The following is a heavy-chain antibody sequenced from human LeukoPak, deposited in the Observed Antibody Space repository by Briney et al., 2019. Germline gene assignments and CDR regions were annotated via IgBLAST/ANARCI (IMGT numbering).Heavy chain of an antibody. CDR2: ISIDGGST. J-gene: IGHJ3*02. CDR1: GFTFSRYW. V-gene: IGHV3-74*01. CDR3: GRGDAGANVAFDI. Sequence: GGSLRLPCAASGFTFSRYWMHWVRQAPGKGLVWVSRISIDGGSTRYEDSVEGRFTISRDNAKNTLYLQMNGLRAEDTAVYYCGRGDAGANVAFDIWGQGTMVTVSS. D-gene: IGHD6-25*01.